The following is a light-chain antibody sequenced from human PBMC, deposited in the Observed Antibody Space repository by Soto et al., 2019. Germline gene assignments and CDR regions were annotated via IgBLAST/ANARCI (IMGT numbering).Light chain of an antibody. CDR2: DAS. Sequence: IVLTQSPASLSLSPGERATLSCRASQSVSSYLAWYQQKPGQAPRLLIHDASHRAAGIPARFSGSGFGTDFTLTISSLEPEDAAVYYCQQRSNWPPITFGQGTRLEIK. V-gene: IGKV3-11*01. CDR1: QSVSSY. CDR3: QQRSNWPPIT. J-gene: IGKJ5*01.